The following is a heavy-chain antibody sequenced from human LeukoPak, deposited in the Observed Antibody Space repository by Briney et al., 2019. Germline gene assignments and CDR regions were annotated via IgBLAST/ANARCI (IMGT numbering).Heavy chain of an antibody. V-gene: IGHV3-11*06. J-gene: IGHJ4*02. CDR3: ASDRYYYGSGPTLNNFDY. D-gene: IGHD3-10*01. Sequence: GGSLRLSCAASGFTFSDHYMSWIRQAPGKGLEWVSSISSSSSYIYYADSVKGRFTISRDNAKNSLYLQMNSLRAEDTAVYYCASDRYYYGSGPTLNNFDYWGQGTLVTVSS. CDR1: GFTFSDHY. CDR2: ISSSSSYI.